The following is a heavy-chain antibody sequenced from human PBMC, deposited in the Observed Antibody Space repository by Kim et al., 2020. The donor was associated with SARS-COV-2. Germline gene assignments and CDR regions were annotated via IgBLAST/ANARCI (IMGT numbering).Heavy chain of an antibody. V-gene: IGHV3-30*02. Sequence: YYVEHVKGRFTISRDNSKNTLFLHMFALGDEDTAVYYCAKEGTSGTFPDYWGQGTLVSVSS. J-gene: IGHJ4*02. CDR3: AKEGTSGTFPDY. D-gene: IGHD3-10*01.